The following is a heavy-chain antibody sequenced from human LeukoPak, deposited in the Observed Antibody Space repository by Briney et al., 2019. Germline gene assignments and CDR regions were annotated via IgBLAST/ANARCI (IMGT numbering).Heavy chain of an antibody. CDR3: ARGAGKNFDY. J-gene: IGHJ4*02. CDR2: IYYSGST. V-gene: IGHV4-61*01. CDR1: GGSISSSSYY. Sequence: SETLSLTCTVSGGSISSSSYYWSWIRQPPGKGLEWIGYIYYSGSTNYNPSLKSRVTISVDTSKNQFSLKLSSVTAADTAVYYCARGAGKNFDYWGQGTLVTVSS.